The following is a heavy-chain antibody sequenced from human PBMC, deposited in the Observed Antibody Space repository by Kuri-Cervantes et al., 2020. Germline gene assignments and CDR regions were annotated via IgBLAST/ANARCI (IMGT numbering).Heavy chain of an antibody. J-gene: IGHJ3*02. CDR3: ARDPFTYYDFWSGYYTGAFDI. V-gene: IGHV4-61*01. D-gene: IGHD3-3*01. Sequence: SETLSLTCTVSGGSVSGGSYYWSWIRQPPGKGLEWIGYIYYSGSTNYNPSLKSRVTISVDTSKNQFSLKLSSVTAADTAVYYCARDPFTYYDFWSGYYTGAFDIWGQGTMVTVSS. CDR2: IYYSGST. CDR1: GGSVSGGSYY.